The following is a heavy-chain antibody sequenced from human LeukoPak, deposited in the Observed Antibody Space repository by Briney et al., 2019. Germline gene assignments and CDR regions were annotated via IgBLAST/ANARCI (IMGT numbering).Heavy chain of an antibody. CDR2: IYYSGST. CDR1: GGSISSYY. Sequence: PSETLSLTCTVSGGSISSYYWSWIRQPPGKGLEWIGYIYYSGSTNYNPSLKSRVTISVDTSKNQFSLKPSSVTAADTAVYYCARVESDCSGGSCYSYFDYWGQGTLVTVSS. V-gene: IGHV4-59*01. CDR3: ARVESDCSGGSCYSYFDY. D-gene: IGHD2-15*01. J-gene: IGHJ4*02.